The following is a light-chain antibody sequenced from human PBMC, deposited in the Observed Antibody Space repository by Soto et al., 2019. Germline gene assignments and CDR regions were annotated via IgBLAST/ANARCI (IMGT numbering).Light chain of an antibody. V-gene: IGKV1-5*03. CDR3: QQYNSYQWT. Sequence: DSQMTQSPSTLSACVGDGVTITGRASQSISSWWAWYQQKPGKAPKLLIYTASSLESGAPSRFSGSGSGTEFTPTISSLQPDDFATYYCQQYNSYQWTFGQGTKVDIK. CDR1: QSISSW. J-gene: IGKJ1*01. CDR2: TAS.